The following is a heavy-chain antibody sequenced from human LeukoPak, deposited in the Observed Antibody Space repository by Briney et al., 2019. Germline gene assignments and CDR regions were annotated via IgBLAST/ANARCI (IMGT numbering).Heavy chain of an antibody. CDR1: GFTFSNYW. J-gene: IGHJ4*02. V-gene: IGHV3-74*01. CDR2: INSDGSST. Sequence: PGGSLRLSCAASGFTFSNYWMHWVRQAPGKGLVWVSRINSDGSSTRYADSVKGRFTISRDNAKNTLYLQMNSLRAEDTAVYYCAREGSSSFQNDYWGQGTLVTVSS. D-gene: IGHD6-6*01. CDR3: AREGSSSFQNDY.